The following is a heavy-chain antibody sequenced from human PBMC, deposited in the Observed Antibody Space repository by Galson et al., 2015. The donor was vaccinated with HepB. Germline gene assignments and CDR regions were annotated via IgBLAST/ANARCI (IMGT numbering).Heavy chain of an antibody. J-gene: IGHJ4*02. V-gene: IGHV3-74*01. CDR2: INSDGSST. CDR1: GFTFSSYW. Sequence: SLRLSCAASGFTFSSYWMHWVRQAPGKGLAWVSRINSDGSSTSYADSVKGRFTISRDNAKNTLYLQMNSLRAEDTAVYYCARSSGAGFDYWGQGTLVTVSS. CDR3: ARSSGAGFDY. D-gene: IGHD6-19*01.